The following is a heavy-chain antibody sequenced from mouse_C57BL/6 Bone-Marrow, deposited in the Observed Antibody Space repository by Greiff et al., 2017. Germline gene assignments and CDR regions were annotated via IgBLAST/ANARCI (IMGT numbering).Heavy chain of an antibody. V-gene: IGHV5-17*01. D-gene: IGHD2-2*01. J-gene: IGHJ2*01. Sequence: EVQRVESGGGLVKPGGSLKFSCAASGFTFSDYGMHWVRQAPEKGLEWVAYISSGSSTIYYADTVKGRYTISRDNAKNTLFLQMTSLRSEDTAMYYCAGRWLRRGWGFDYWGQGTTLTVSS. CDR2: ISSGSSTI. CDR1: GFTFSDYG. CDR3: AGRWLRRGWGFDY.